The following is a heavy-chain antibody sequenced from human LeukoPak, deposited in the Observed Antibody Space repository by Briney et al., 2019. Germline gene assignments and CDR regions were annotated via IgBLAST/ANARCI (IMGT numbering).Heavy chain of an antibody. Sequence: GASVKVSCKASGYTFTSYDISWVRQAPGQGLEWMGWISAYNGNTNYAQKLQGRVTMTTDTSTSTAYMELRSLRSDDTAVYYCRASYDSSGYRDYWGQGTLVTVSS. V-gene: IGHV1-18*01. CDR3: RASYDSSGYRDY. CDR1: GYTFTSYD. D-gene: IGHD3-22*01. J-gene: IGHJ4*02. CDR2: ISAYNGNT.